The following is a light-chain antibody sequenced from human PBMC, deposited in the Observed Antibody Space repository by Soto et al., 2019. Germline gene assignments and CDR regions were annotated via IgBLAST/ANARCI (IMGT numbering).Light chain of an antibody. Sequence: ENVLTQSPDTQSVYPGEGATLSCRASQSVTTGYLAWYQQKPGQAPRLLIYGTSSRATGVPDRFRASGSATDSTLTITRLEPEDFAVYYCQQFGDSLWTFGQGTRVEIK. J-gene: IGKJ1*01. CDR1: QSVTTGY. CDR2: GTS. CDR3: QQFGDSLWT. V-gene: IGKV3-20*01.